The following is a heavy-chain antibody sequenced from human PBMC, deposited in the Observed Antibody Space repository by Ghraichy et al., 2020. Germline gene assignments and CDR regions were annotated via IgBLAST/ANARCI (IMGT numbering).Heavy chain of an antibody. CDR2: ISSGSNYI. D-gene: IGHD3-9*01. CDR3: ARASMYYDILTGLSTDAFDI. V-gene: IGHV3-21*01. CDR1: GFTFSSYN. J-gene: IGHJ3*02. Sequence: GGSLRLSCAASGFTFSSYNMNWVRQAPGKGLEWVSSISSGSNYIYYADSVKGRFTISRDNAKNSLFLQMNSLRAEDTAVYYCARASMYYDILTGLSTDAFDIWGQGTMVTVSS.